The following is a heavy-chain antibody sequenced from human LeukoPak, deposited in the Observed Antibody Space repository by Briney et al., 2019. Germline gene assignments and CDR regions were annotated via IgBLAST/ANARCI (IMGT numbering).Heavy chain of an antibody. Sequence: PGGSLRLSCAASGFIFSIFDMHWVRHPTGQGPEWVSTIWTASDTYYTSSVEGRFTLSRDNPKNSLYLQMNSLTAGDTAVYYCARGPPRGKYYYMDVWGEGTTVTVSS. CDR2: IWTASDT. J-gene: IGHJ6*03. V-gene: IGHV3-13*01. CDR1: GFIFSIFD. CDR3: ARGPPRGKYYYMDV. D-gene: IGHD1-1*01.